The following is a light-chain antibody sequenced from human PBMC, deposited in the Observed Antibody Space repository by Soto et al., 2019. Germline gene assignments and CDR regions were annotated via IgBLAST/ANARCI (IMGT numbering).Light chain of an antibody. J-gene: IGKJ4*01. V-gene: IGKV1-39*01. CDR1: QSISTY. CDR2: DAS. CDR3: QQSYSRPLT. Sequence: DIPLTQSPSSLSASVGDRVTITCRASQSISTYLNWYQQKPGKAPKLLIYDASSLQSGVPSRFSGSGSGADFTLTISSLQPEDFATYYCQQSYSRPLTFGGGTKVDIK.